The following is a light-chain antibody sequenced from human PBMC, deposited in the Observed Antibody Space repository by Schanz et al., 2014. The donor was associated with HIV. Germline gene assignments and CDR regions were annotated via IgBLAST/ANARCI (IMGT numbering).Light chain of an antibody. Sequence: QSVLTQPASASGSPGQSVTISCTGTSSDVGTYNLVSWYQQHPGKAPRLMIYEVTKRPSGVSNRFSGSKSGNTASLSISGLQAEDEADYYCSSYTSSSPLGVFGTGTKLTVL. CDR3: SSYTSSSPLGV. CDR2: EVT. V-gene: IGLV2-14*02. J-gene: IGLJ1*01. CDR1: SSDVGTYNL.